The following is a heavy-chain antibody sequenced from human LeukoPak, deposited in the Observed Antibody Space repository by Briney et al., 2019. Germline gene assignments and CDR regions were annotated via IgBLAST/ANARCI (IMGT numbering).Heavy chain of an antibody. CDR3: ASLGVSIAAAGTFDY. Sequence: SETLSLTCTVSGGSISGYYWSWIRQPPGKGLEWIGYIYYSGSTNYNPSLKSRVTISVDTSKNQFSLKLSSVTAADTAVYYCASLGVSIAAAGTFDYWGQGTLVTVSS. J-gene: IGHJ4*02. CDR1: GGSISGYY. D-gene: IGHD6-13*01. CDR2: IYYSGST. V-gene: IGHV4-59*01.